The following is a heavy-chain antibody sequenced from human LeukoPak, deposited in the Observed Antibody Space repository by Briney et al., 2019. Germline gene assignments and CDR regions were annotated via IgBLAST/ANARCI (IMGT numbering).Heavy chain of an antibody. J-gene: IGHJ3*02. CDR2: IYTRGRT. V-gene: IGHV4-61*02. CDR1: GGSISSGSYY. Sequence: SETLSLTCTVSGGSISSGSYYWSWIRQPAGKGLEWIGRIYTRGRTNYNPSPKSRVTISVDTSKNQFSLKLSSVTAADTAVYYCARERGAFDIWGQGTMVTVSS. CDR3: ARERGAFDI. D-gene: IGHD3-10*01.